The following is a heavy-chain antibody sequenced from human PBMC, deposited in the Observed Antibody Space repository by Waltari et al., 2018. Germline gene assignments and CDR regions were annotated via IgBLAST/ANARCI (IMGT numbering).Heavy chain of an antibody. D-gene: IGHD2-2*02. Sequence: QLTQSGAEVKKPGASVKVSCKSSGYTFDGYYIHWVRQSPGQGLEWMGRYTPNIEVTNYAQKFQGRVTMGRDTSIYTAAYMELTSLTSDDTAMYYCARGPPAAIMDAFDIWGQGTFVTVSS. CDR2: YTPNIEVT. J-gene: IGHJ3*02. CDR3: ARGPPAAIMDAFDI. CDR1: GYTFDGYY. V-gene: IGHV1-2*06.